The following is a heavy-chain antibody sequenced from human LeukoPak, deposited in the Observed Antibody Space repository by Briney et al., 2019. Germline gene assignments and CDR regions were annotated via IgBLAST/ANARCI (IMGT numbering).Heavy chain of an antibody. Sequence: GESLQISCKGSGYNFTSYWIGWVRQLPGKGLEWTGIIYPGDSDTRYSPSFQSQVTISADKSISTAYLQWSSLKASDTAMYYCARQRYYYDSSGTWGQGTLVTVSS. V-gene: IGHV5-51*01. CDR1: GYNFTSYW. CDR3: ARQRYYYDSSGT. D-gene: IGHD3-22*01. CDR2: IYPGDSDT. J-gene: IGHJ5*02.